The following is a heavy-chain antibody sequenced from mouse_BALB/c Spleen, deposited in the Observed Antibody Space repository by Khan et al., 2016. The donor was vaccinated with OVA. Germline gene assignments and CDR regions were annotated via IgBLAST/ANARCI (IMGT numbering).Heavy chain of an antibody. CDR2: INTYTGEP. D-gene: IGHD4-1*02. CDR1: GYTFTNYG. Sequence: QIQLVQSGPELKKPGETVKISCKASGYTFTNYGMNWVKQAPGNGLKWMGWINTYTGEPTYADDFKGRFAFSLESSASTAYLQINNLKHEDMATYFCARSQLLDYAMDYWGQGTSVTVSS. J-gene: IGHJ4*01. V-gene: IGHV9-1*02. CDR3: ARSQLLDYAMDY.